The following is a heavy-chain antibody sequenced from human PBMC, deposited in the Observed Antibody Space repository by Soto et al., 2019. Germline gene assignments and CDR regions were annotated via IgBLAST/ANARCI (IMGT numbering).Heavy chain of an antibody. CDR1: GGSISSYY. CDR3: ACFDPCSVVGAPNAFDY. J-gene: IGHJ4*02. Sequence: PSETLSLTCTVSGGSISSYYWSWIRQPPGKGLEWIGYIYYSGSTNYNPSLKSRVTISVDTSKNQFSLKLSSVTAVDTAVYYCACFDPCSVVGAPNAFDYWVQGTLVSFAS. D-gene: IGHD1-26*01. V-gene: IGHV4-59*01. CDR2: IYYSGST.